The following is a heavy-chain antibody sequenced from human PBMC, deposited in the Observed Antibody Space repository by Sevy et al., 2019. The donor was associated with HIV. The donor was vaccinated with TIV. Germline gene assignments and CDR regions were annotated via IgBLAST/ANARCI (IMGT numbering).Heavy chain of an antibody. V-gene: IGHV3-53*05. D-gene: IGHD1-1*01. J-gene: IGHJ1*01. CDR1: GFTLTNEF. Sequence: GGSLRLSCAVSGFTLTNEFFSWVRQAPGKGLEWVAVVYSGGATYYADSVKGRFTISRDNSKSSLYLQMNSLRGEDTAVYYCALERLSSNVAEYFQNWGQGTLVTVSS. CDR2: VYSGGAT. CDR3: ALERLSSNVAEYFQN.